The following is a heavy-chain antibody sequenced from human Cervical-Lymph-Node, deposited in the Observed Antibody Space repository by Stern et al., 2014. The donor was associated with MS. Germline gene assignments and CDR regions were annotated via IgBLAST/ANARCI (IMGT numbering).Heavy chain of an antibody. J-gene: IGHJ4*02. CDR2: IYPYDSDP. CDR1: GYSFTIYY. V-gene: IGHV5-51*01. Sequence: VQLVESGAEVKKPGGSLKISCKLSGYSFTIYYIAWVRQMPGKGLEWMGVIYPYDSDPTYSPSFQGQVTISADKSITTAYLQWSSLRASDTAMYYCARHVQGFDYWGQGTLVTVSS. CDR3: ARHVQGFDY.